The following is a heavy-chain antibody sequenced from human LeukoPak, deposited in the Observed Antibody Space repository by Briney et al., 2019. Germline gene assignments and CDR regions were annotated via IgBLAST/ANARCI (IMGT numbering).Heavy chain of an antibody. Sequence: GGSLRLSCAASGFTFSSYEMNWVRQAPGKGLEWVSYISSSGSTIYYADSVKGRFTISRDNAKNSMYLQMNSLRAEDTAVYYCARGDQWELPYYFDYWGQGTLVTVSS. V-gene: IGHV3-48*03. D-gene: IGHD1-26*01. CDR3: ARGDQWELPYYFDY. CDR2: ISSSGSTI. CDR1: GFTFSSYE. J-gene: IGHJ4*02.